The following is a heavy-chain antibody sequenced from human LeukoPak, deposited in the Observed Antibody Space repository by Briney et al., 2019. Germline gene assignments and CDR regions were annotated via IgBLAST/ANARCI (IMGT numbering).Heavy chain of an antibody. CDR1: GFTFSSYS. CDR2: ISSSSSYI. Sequence: GGSLRLSCAASGFTFSSYSMNWVRQAPGKGLEWVSSISSSSSYIYYADSVKGRFTISRDNAKNSLYLQMNSLRAEDTAVYYCARDQEAGYYYYYMDVWGKGTTVTVSS. J-gene: IGHJ6*03. V-gene: IGHV3-21*01. CDR3: ARDQEAGYYYYYMDV.